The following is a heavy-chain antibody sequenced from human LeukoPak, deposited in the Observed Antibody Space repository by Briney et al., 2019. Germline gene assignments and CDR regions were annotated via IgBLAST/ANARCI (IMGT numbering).Heavy chain of an antibody. CDR1: GGTFSSYA. Sequence: SVKVSCKASGGTFSSYAISWVRQARGQGLEWMGGIIPIFGTANYAQKFQGRVTITTDESTSTAYMELSSLRSEDTAVYYCASRTIYAGNGGPFDYWGQGTLVTVSS. CDR3: ASRTIYAGNGGPFDY. J-gene: IGHJ4*02. CDR2: IIPIFGTA. D-gene: IGHD4-23*01. V-gene: IGHV1-69*05.